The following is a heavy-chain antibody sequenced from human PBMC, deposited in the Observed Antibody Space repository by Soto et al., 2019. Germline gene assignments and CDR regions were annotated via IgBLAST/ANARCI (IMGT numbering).Heavy chain of an antibody. Sequence: SETLSLTCSASGGSITSSSHFWGWVRPPPGKGLEWIGTIYFTGNTYYTPSLKSRLTMSIDTSENEFSLRLNSATAAATAVYYCAGQNFTIAAASYGRSNWFDPWGPGTLVTVSS. CDR2: IYFTGNT. J-gene: IGHJ5*02. CDR1: GGSITSSSHF. CDR3: AGQNFTIAAASYGRSNWFDP. V-gene: IGHV4-39*01. D-gene: IGHD6-25*01.